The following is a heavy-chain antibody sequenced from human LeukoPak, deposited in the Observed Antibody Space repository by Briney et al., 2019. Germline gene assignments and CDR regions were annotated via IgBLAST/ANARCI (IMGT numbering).Heavy chain of an antibody. CDR3: ARVVNYYDRGQPLDV. D-gene: IGHD3-22*01. J-gene: IGHJ3*01. Sequence: ASVKVSCKASGDTFSSYAISWLRQAPGQGLEWMGRIIPILDMANYAQKFQGRVTITADKSTSTAYMELSSLRSEDTAVFYCARVVNYYDRGQPLDVWGQGTMVTVSS. V-gene: IGHV1-69*04. CDR1: GDTFSSYA. CDR2: IIPILDMA.